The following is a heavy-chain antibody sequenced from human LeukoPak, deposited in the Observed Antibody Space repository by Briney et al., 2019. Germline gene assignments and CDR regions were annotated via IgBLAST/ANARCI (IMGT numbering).Heavy chain of an antibody. CDR3: ARGGGILTGYEPSPDMDV. CDR1: GYTFTSYG. CDR2: INTNTGNP. V-gene: IGHV7-4-1*02. Sequence: ASVKVSCKASGYTFTSYGISWVRQAPGQGLEWMGWINTNTGNPTYAQGFTGRFVFSLDTSVSTAYLQISSLKAEDTAVYYCARGGGILTGYEPSPDMDVWGKGTTVTVSS. D-gene: IGHD3-9*01. J-gene: IGHJ6*03.